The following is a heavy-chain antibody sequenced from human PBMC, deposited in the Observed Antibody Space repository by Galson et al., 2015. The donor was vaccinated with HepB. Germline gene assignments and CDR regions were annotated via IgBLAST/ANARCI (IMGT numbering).Heavy chain of an antibody. CDR2: ISSSGSTI. V-gene: IGHV3-11*01. J-gene: IGHJ4*02. D-gene: IGHD4-23*01. CDR1: GFTFSDYY. CDR3: AREDRTTVVTHYFDY. Sequence: SLRLSCAASGFTFSDYYMSWIRQAPGKGLEWVSYISSSGSTIYYADSVKGRFTISRDNAKNSLYLQMNSLRAEDTAVYYCAREDRTTVVTHYFDYWGQGTLVTVSS.